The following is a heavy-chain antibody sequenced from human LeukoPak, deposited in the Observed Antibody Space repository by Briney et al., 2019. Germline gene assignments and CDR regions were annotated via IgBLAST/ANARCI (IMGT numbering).Heavy chain of an antibody. D-gene: IGHD3-10*01. CDR2: INYSGST. J-gene: IGHJ4*02. Sequence: SETLSLTCAVYGGSFSGYYWSWIRQPPGKGLEWIGEINYSGSTNYNPSLKSRATISVDTSRNQFSLKLSSVTAADTAIYYCARGGEGYHFGSASQDYWGQGTLVTVSS. V-gene: IGHV4-34*01. CDR3: ARGGEGYHFGSASQDY. CDR1: GGSFSGYY.